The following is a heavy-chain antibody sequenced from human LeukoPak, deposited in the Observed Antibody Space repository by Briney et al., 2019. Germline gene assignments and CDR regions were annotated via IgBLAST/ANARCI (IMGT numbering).Heavy chain of an antibody. D-gene: IGHD2-15*01. V-gene: IGHV4-61*02. CDR1: GGSISSGGYY. CDR3: ARFTPGYGMDV. CDR2: IYTSGST. J-gene: IGHJ6*02. Sequence: SETLSLTCTVSGGSISSGGYYWSWIRQPAGKGLEWIGRIYTSGSTNYKSSLKSRVTMSVDTSKNQFSLKLSSVTAADTAVYYCARFTPGYGMDVWGQGTTVTVSS.